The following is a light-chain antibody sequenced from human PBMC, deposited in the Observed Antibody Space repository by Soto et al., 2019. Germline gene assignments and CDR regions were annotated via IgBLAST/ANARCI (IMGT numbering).Light chain of an antibody. CDR2: GAT. Sequence: EIVLTQSPATLSLSPGERATLSCRASQSVNSNYVAWYQHKPGQGPRLLFYGATHRATGIRDRISGSGSETAFTITSSRLEPEDFAVYYCQQYDNSPQTFGQGTKLDIK. J-gene: IGKJ1*01. CDR1: QSVNSNY. V-gene: IGKV3-20*01. CDR3: QQYDNSPQT.